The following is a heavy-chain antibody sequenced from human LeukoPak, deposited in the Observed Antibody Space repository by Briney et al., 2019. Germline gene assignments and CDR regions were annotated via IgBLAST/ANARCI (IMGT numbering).Heavy chain of an antibody. CDR1: GYTFTSYY. J-gene: IGHJ4*02. CDR3: ARDLARLRIDY. CDR2: INPSGGST. Sequence: ASVKVSCKSSGYTFTSYYMHWVRQAPGQGLEWMGIINPSGGSTSYAQKFQGRVTMTRDTSTSTVYMELSSLRSEDTAVYYCARDLARLRIDYWGQGTLVTVSS. V-gene: IGHV1-46*01.